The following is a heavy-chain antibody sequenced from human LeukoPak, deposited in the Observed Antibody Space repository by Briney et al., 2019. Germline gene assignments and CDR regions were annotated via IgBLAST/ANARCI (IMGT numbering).Heavy chain of an antibody. Sequence: GGSLRLSCAASGFTSSSYEMNWVRQAPGKGLEWVSYISSSGSTIYYADSVKGRFTISRDNAKNSLYLQMNSLRAEDTAVYYCARGTARSDYWGQGTLVTVSS. V-gene: IGHV3-48*03. CDR2: ISSSGSTI. J-gene: IGHJ4*02. D-gene: IGHD4-17*01. CDR3: ARGTARSDY. CDR1: GFTSSSYE.